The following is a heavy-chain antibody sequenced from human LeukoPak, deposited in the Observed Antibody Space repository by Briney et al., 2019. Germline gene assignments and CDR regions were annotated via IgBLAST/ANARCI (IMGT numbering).Heavy chain of an antibody. CDR1: GFTFSTYG. CDR3: AKDVYGANSRADY. D-gene: IGHD4/OR15-4a*01. Sequence: PGGSLRLSCAASGFTFSTYGMHWVRQAPGKGLECMTFIDFDGSNKYYADSVKGRFTISRDNSKNTLFLQMNSLGAEDTAVYYCAKDVYGANSRADYWGQGTLLIVSS. CDR2: IDFDGSNK. J-gene: IGHJ4*02. V-gene: IGHV3-30*02.